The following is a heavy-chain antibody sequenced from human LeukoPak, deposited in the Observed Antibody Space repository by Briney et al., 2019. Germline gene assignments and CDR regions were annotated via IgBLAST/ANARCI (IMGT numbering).Heavy chain of an antibody. CDR3: AKDSGYYYGSGSYYYYYYYMDV. V-gene: IGHV3-30*02. CDR1: GFTFSSYG. J-gene: IGHJ6*03. CDR2: IRYDGSNK. D-gene: IGHD3-10*01. Sequence: GGSLRLSCAASGFTFSSYGMHWVRQAPGKGLEGVAFIRYDGSNKYYADSVKGLFTIARDNSKNTLYLQMNSLRAEDTAVYYCAKDSGYYYGSGSYYYYYYYMDVWGKGTTVTISS.